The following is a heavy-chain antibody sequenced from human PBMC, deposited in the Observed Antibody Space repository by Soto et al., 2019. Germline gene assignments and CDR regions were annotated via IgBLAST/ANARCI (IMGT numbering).Heavy chain of an antibody. J-gene: IGHJ4*02. D-gene: IGHD3-3*01. CDR1: GGSICSYD. CDR3: ARVWNYDFWSGYQTTGPSFDY. Sequence: SETLSLTCTVSGGSICSYDWSWIRQPPGKGLEWIGYIYYSGSTNYNPSLKSRVTISVDTSKNQFSLKLSSVTAADTAVYYCARVWNYDFWSGYQTTGPSFDYWGQGTLVTVSS. CDR2: IYYSGST. V-gene: IGHV4-59*01.